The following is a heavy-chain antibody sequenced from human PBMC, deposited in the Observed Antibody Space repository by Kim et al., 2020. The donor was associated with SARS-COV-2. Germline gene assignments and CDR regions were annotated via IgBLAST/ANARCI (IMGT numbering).Heavy chain of an antibody. D-gene: IGHD3-10*02. V-gene: IGHV3-23*01. CDR3: ARASGYYVFDY. Sequence: TYYANAVKGRFTISTDNSKSTLYLQMSSLRAEDTAVYYCARASGYYVFDYWGQGTLVTVSS. CDR2: T. J-gene: IGHJ4*02.